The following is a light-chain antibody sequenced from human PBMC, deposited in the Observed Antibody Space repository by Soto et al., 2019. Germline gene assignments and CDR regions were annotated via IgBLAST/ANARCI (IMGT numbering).Light chain of an antibody. CDR3: LFYYGGAQLV. CDR1: TGAVTSGYY. J-gene: IGLJ2*01. V-gene: IGLV7-43*01. CDR2: SIS. Sequence: QTVVTQEPSLTVSPGGTVTLTCASSTGAVTSGYYPNWFQQKPGQAPRELIYSISNKHSWTPARFSGSFLVGKAALTLSGVQPEDEAEYYCLFYYGGAQLVFGGGTKLTVL.